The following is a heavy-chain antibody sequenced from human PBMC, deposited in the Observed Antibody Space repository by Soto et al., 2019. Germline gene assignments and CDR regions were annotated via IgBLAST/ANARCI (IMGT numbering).Heavy chain of an antibody. CDR3: ARDFCRSPTCLDY. Sequence: QVQLVESGGGVVQPGRSLRLSCAASGFTFRNYGMHWVRQAPGKGLEWVTAIQSDGSKKYYADSVKGRFTISRDDSKNALYMQMDSLRVEDTAVYYCARDFCRSPTCLDYWGQGTLVTVSS. V-gene: IGHV3-33*01. CDR1: GFTFRNYG. J-gene: IGHJ4*02. CDR2: IQSDGSKK. D-gene: IGHD2-2*01.